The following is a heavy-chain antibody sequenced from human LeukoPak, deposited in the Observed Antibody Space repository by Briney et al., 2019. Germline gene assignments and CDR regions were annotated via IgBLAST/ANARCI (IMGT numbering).Heavy chain of an antibody. D-gene: IGHD2-2*01. CDR1: GGSISSGGYS. CDR2: IYHSGST. J-gene: IGHJ4*02. V-gene: IGHV4-30-2*01. Sequence: PSQTLSLTCAVSGGSISSGGYSWSWIRQPPGKGLEWIGYIYHSGSTYYNPSLKSRVTISVDRSKNQFSLKLSSVTAADAAVYYCARGERGYIVVVPAARAYFDYWGQGTLVTVSS. CDR3: ARGERGYIVVVPAARAYFDY.